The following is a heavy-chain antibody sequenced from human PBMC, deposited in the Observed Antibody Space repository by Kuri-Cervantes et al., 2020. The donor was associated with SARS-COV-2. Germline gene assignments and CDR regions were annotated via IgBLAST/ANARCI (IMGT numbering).Heavy chain of an antibody. CDR2: INHSGST. Sequence: ESLKISCAVYGGSFSGYYWSWIRQPPGKGLEWIGEINHSGSTNYNPSLKSRVTISVDTSKNQLSLRLTSVTAADTAVYYCARDVVHTYGWRAFDYWGQGSLVTVSS. CDR3: ARDVVHTYGWRAFDY. CDR1: GGSFSGYY. J-gene: IGHJ4*02. V-gene: IGHV4-34*01. D-gene: IGHD5-18*01.